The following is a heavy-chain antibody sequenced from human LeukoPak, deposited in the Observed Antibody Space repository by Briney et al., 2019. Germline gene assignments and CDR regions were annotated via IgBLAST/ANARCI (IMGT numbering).Heavy chain of an antibody. CDR2: RWYDAIHK. J-gene: IGHJ4*02. Sequence: PRRSLGLSCAASGFTFSNYGMRWVRQDPRKGLEWVAVRWYDAIHKYYAASVKSRFTTSRDNSKNTLYLQMNSLRAEDTAVYYCARDRYGANSPFDYWGQGTPVTASS. D-gene: IGHD4-23*01. V-gene: IGHV3-33*01. CDR3: ARDRYGANSPFDY. CDR1: GFTFSNYG.